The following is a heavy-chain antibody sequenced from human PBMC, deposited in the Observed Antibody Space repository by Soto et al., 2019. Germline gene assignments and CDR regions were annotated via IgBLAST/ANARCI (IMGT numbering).Heavy chain of an antibody. J-gene: IGHJ6*02. Sequence: GGSLRLSCAASGFTFSSYGMHWVRQAPGKGLEWVAVISYDGSNKYYADSVKGRFTISRDNSKNTLYLQMNSLRAEDTAVYYCAKVLLGGRSAGQTAGSGIAASVYYYYYGMDVWGQGTTVTVSS. CDR2: ISYDGSNK. D-gene: IGHD6-13*01. CDR3: AKVLLGGRSAGQTAGSGIAASVYYYYYGMDV. V-gene: IGHV3-30*18. CDR1: GFTFSSYG.